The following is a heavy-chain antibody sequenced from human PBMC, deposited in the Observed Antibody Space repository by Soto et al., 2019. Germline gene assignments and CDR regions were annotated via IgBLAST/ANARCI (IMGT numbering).Heavy chain of an antibody. J-gene: IGHJ4*02. CDR2: IYWDDSK. CDR1: GFSLSTDRVG. CDR3: AHAYGGRSLY. Sequence: QITLKESGPTLVKPTQTLTLTCTFSGFSLSTDRVGVGWIRQPPGKALDWLAVIYWDDSKTYSPYLKSRLTITQDTPKNQVVLTMTNMDPVDTATYYCAHAYGGRSLYWGQGTLVTVSS. V-gene: IGHV2-5*02. D-gene: IGHD1-26*01.